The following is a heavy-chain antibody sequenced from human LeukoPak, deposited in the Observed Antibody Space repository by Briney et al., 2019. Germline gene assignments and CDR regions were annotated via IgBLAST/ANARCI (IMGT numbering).Heavy chain of an antibody. D-gene: IGHD3-16*02. J-gene: IGHJ4*02. CDR2: MNPNSGNT. CDR3: ARGGYMITFGGVITSPPDY. V-gene: IGHV1-8*01. CDR1: GYTFTSYD. Sequence: ASVKVSCKASGYTFTSYDINWVRQAPGQGLEWMGWMNPNSGNTGYAQKFQGRVTMTRNTSISTAYMELSSLRSEDTAVYYCARGGYMITFGGVITSPPDYWGQGTLVTVSS.